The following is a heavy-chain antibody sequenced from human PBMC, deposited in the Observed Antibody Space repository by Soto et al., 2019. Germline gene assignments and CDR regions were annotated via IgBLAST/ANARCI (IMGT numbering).Heavy chain of an antibody. CDR1: GGSISSTSYY. CDR3: ARHKQGYNYDIDY. CDR2: IYYSGST. J-gene: IGHJ4*02. V-gene: IGHV4-39*01. Sequence: PSETLSLTCTVSGGSISSTSYYWGWMRQPPGKGLEWIGNIYYSGSTYYNPSLTSRVTISVDTSKNQFSLKLSSVTAADTSVYYCARHKQGYNYDIDYWGLGTLVTVSS. D-gene: IGHD5-18*01.